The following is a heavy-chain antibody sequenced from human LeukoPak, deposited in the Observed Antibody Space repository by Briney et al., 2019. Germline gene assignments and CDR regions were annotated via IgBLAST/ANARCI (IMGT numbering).Heavy chain of an antibody. CDR2: IKQDGSEK. V-gene: IGHV3-7*03. Sequence: RPGGSLRLSCAASGFTFSSYWMSWVRQAPGKGLEWVANIKQDGSEKYYVDSVKGRFTISRDNAKNSLYLQMNSLRAEDTAVYFCAKDAPVVPAAMRGYFDYWGQGTLVTVSS. J-gene: IGHJ4*02. CDR3: AKDAPVVPAAMRGYFDY. D-gene: IGHD2-2*01. CDR1: GFTFSSYW.